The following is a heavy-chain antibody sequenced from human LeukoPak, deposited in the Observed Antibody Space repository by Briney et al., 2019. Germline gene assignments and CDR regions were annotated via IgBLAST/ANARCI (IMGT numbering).Heavy chain of an antibody. Sequence: VASVKVSCKASGYTFTSSDINWVRQAPGQGLEWKGWTNPNSGKTGYARKFQGRVTMTKNTSISTAYMEVSSLGYDDTAIYYCARGRPGLASAGTYDFWGQGTLITVSS. CDR1: GYTFTSSD. V-gene: IGHV1-8*01. CDR3: ARGRPGLASAGTYDF. J-gene: IGHJ4*02. CDR2: TNPNSGKT. D-gene: IGHD6-13*01.